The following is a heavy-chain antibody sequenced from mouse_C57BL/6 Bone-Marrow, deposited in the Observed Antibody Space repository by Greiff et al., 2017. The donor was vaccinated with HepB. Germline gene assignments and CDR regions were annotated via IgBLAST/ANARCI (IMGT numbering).Heavy chain of an antibody. J-gene: IGHJ2*01. D-gene: IGHD2-3*01. CDR1: GYSITSGYY. CDR3: AREGVYDYLDY. V-gene: IGHV3-6*01. Sequence: EVQLQESGPGLVKPSQSLSLTCSVTGYSITSGYYWNWIRQFPGNKLEWMGYISYDGSNNYNPSLKNRISITRDTSKNQFFLKLNSVTTEDTATYYCAREGVYDYLDYWGQGTTLTVSS. CDR2: ISYDGSN.